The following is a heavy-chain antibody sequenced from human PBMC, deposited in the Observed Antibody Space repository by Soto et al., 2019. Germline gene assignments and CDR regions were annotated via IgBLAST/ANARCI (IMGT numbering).Heavy chain of an antibody. Sequence: SETLSLTCTVSGGSISSSSYYWGWIRQPPGKGLEWIGSIYYSGSTYYNPSLKSRVTISVDTSKNQFSLKLSSVTAADTAVYYCARHRVGYCSGGSCQIDYWGQGTLVTVSS. CDR2: IYYSGST. CDR1: GGSISSSSYY. CDR3: ARHRVGYCSGGSCQIDY. D-gene: IGHD2-15*01. V-gene: IGHV4-39*01. J-gene: IGHJ4*02.